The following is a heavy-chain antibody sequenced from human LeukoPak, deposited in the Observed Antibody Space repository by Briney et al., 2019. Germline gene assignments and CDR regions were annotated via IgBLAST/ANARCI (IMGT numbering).Heavy chain of an antibody. CDR2: ISSSGSDK. Sequence: GGSLRLFCAASGFSFSSYTMNWVRQAPGKGLEWVSSISSSGSDKYYADSVKGRFTISRDNAKNSLYLQMNSLRVEDTAVYYCAAQGGFDYWGHGTPVTVSS. J-gene: IGHJ4*01. CDR3: AAQGGFDY. D-gene: IGHD3-16*01. CDR1: GFSFSSYT. V-gene: IGHV3-21*06.